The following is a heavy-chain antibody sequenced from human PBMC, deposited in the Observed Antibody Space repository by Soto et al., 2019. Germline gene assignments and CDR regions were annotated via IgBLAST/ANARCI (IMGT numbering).Heavy chain of an antibody. Sequence: LSLTCTVSGGSISSGGYYWSWIRQHPGKGLEWIGYIYYSGSTYYNPSLKSRVTISVDTSKNQFSLKLSSVTAADTAVYYCARGRGRVGYCSGGSCLDAFDIWGQGTMVTVSS. CDR1: GGSISSGGYY. J-gene: IGHJ3*02. V-gene: IGHV4-31*03. D-gene: IGHD2-15*01. CDR3: ARGRGRVGYCSGGSCLDAFDI. CDR2: IYYSGST.